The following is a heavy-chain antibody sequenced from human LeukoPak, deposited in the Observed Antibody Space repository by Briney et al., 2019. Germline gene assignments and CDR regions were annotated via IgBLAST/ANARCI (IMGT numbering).Heavy chain of an antibody. Sequence: ASVKVSCKASGYTFTRYYMHWVRQAPGQGLEWMGVINPGDGSTSYPQKFQGRVTMTRDTSTSTVYMELSSLRSEDTAVYYCARDVVGATTETFDYWGQGTLVTVSS. CDR3: ARDVVGATTETFDY. J-gene: IGHJ4*02. V-gene: IGHV1-46*01. D-gene: IGHD1-26*01. CDR1: GYTFTRYY. CDR2: INPGDGST.